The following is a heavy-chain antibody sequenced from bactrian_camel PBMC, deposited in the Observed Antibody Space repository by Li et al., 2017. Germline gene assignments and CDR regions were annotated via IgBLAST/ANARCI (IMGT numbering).Heavy chain of an antibody. D-gene: IGHD7*01. J-gene: IGHJ4*01. CDR3: VEWWAN. CDR1: GFSFSDYA. Sequence: DVQLVESGGGLVQPGGSLRPSCVASGFSFSDYAMSWIRQAPGKGLEWVSTIGNDPKRTYYSDFAKGRFTISKDIAKNTLYLQLNSLESEDTAMYYCVEWWANWGQGTQVTVS. CDR2: IGNDPKRT. V-gene: IGHV3S31*01.